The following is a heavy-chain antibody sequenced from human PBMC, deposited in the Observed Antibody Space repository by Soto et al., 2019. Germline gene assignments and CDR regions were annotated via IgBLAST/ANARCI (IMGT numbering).Heavy chain of an antibody. CDR3: ASPSYGSGSYY. J-gene: IGHJ4*02. CDR1: GYTFSNYL. CDR2: INAGNGHT. D-gene: IGHD3-10*01. Sequence: QVQLVQSGAEVKKPGASVKVSCKASGYTFSNYLLHWVRQAPGQGLEWMGWINAGNGHTKYSQKFQGRVTFTMDTSATTAYIELSILRSEDTAVYYCASPSYGSGSYYWGQGTLVTVSS. V-gene: IGHV1-3*01.